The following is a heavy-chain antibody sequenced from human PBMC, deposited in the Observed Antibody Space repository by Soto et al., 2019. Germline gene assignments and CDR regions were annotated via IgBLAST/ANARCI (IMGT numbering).Heavy chain of an antibody. CDR2: INAGNGNT. Sequence: QVQLVQSGAEVKKPGTSVKVSCKATGYTFTSYAIHWVRQAPGQRLEWMGWINAGNGNTKYSQKFQDRVTITRDTSASTAYMELSSLRSEDTAVYYCARDLGGWPDYWGQGTLVTVSS. J-gene: IGHJ4*02. D-gene: IGHD6-19*01. CDR3: ARDLGGWPDY. CDR1: GYTFTSYA. V-gene: IGHV1-3*01.